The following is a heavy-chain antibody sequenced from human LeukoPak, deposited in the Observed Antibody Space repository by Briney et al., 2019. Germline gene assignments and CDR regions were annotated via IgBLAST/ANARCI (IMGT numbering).Heavy chain of an antibody. Sequence: GGSLRLSCAASGFTFSNYAMSWVRQAPGKGLEWVSGISSSGGSTYYADSVKGRFTISRDNPKNTLYLQMNSLRAEDTAVYYCAKVGHISKELNWGQGTLVTVSS. CDR2: ISSSGGST. D-gene: IGHD2-21*01. CDR1: GFTFSNYA. J-gene: IGHJ4*02. V-gene: IGHV3-23*01. CDR3: AKVGHISKELN.